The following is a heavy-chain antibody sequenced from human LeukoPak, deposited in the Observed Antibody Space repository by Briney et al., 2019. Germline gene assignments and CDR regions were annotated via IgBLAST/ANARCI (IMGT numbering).Heavy chain of an antibody. Sequence: ASVKVSCKASGYTFTSYYMHWVRQAPGQGPEWMGWMNPNSGNTGYAQKFQGRVTITRDTSISTAYMELSSLRSEDTAVYYCARGGCESCYNYWGQGTLVTVSS. CDR2: MNPNSGNT. CDR3: ARGGCESCYNY. D-gene: IGHD2-15*01. J-gene: IGHJ4*02. CDR1: GYTFTSYY. V-gene: IGHV1-8*03.